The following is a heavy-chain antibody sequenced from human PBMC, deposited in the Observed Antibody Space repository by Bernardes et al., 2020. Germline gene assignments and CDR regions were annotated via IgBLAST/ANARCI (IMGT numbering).Heavy chain of an antibody. CDR3: AREVRDCTSAGCLFDY. CDR2: TYYRSKWHN. Sequence: SQTLSLTCAISGDSVSSNNAAWNWIRQSPSRGLEWLGRTYYRSKWHNDYAVSVRSRITINPDTSKNQFSLQLNSVTPEDTAVYYCAREVRDCTSAGCLFDYWGQGTLVTVSS. V-gene: IGHV6-1*01. D-gene: IGHD2-2*01. J-gene: IGHJ4*02. CDR1: GDSVSSNNAA.